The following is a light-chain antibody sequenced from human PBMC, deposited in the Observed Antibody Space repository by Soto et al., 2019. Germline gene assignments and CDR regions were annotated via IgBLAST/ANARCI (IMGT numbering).Light chain of an antibody. CDR3: QHYNSYSEA. J-gene: IGKJ1*01. V-gene: IGKV1-5*03. CDR2: KAS. Sequence: DIQMTQSPSTLSGSVGDRVTITCRASQTISSWLAWYQQKPGKAPKLLSYKASTLKSGVPSRFSGSGSGTEFTLTISSLQPDDVATYYCQHYNSYSEAFGQGTKVELK. CDR1: QTISSW.